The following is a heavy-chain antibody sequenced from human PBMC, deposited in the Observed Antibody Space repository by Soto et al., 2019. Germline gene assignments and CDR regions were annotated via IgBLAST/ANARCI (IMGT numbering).Heavy chain of an antibody. CDR2: IIPIFGTA. V-gene: IGHV1-69*06. J-gene: IGHJ4*02. CDR1: GGTFSSYA. Sequence: GASVKVSCNASGGTFSSYAISWLRQAPGQGLEWMGGIIPIFGTANYAQKFQGRVTITADKSTSTAYMELSSLRSEDTAVYYCARPGYGGFDYWGQGTLVTVSS. CDR3: ARPGYGGFDY. D-gene: IGHD3-10*01.